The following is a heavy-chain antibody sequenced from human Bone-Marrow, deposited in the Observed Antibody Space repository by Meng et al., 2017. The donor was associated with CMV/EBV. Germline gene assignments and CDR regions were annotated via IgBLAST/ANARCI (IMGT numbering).Heavy chain of an antibody. V-gene: IGHV3-33*01. CDR3: ARDHGSSDYNS. J-gene: IGHJ5*02. Sequence: LSCAASGFTFSSYGMHWVRQAPGKGLEWVAVIWYDGSNKYYADSVKGRFTISRDNSKNTLYLQMNSLRAEDTAVYYCARDHGSSDYNSWGQGTLVTVSS. CDR2: IWYDGSNK. CDR1: GFTFSSYG. D-gene: IGHD3-22*01.